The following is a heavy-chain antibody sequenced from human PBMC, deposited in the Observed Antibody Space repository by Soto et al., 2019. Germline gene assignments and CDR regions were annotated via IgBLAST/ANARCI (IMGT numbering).Heavy chain of an antibody. CDR3: ARACADVSYYYDSSGSGEGWFDP. J-gene: IGHJ5*02. D-gene: IGHD3-22*01. CDR1: GGSISSYY. V-gene: IGHV4-59*01. CDR2: IYYSGST. Sequence: PSETLSLTCTVSGGSISSYYWSWIRQPPGKGLEWIGYIYYSGSTNYNPSLKSRVTISVDTSKNQFSLKLSSVTAADTAVYYCARACADVSYYYDSSGSGEGWFDPWGQGTLVTVPQ.